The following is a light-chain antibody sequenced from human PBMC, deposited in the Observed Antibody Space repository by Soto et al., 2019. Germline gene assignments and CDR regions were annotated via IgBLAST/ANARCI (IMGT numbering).Light chain of an antibody. CDR3: GSYTSSSTLEV. Sequence: QSDLTQPASVSGSPGQSITISCTGTSSDVGGYNYVSWYQQHPGKAPKLMIYEVSNRPSGVSNRFSGSKSGNTASLTISGLQAEDEADYYCGSYTSSSTLEVFGGGTKVTVL. CDR2: EVS. V-gene: IGLV2-14*01. CDR1: SSDVGGYNY. J-gene: IGLJ3*02.